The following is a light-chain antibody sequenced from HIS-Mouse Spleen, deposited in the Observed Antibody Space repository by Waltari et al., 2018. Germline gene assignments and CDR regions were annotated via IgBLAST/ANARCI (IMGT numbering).Light chain of an antibody. CDR2: EVS. Sequence: QSALTQPASVSGSPGQSITISCTGTSSDVGGYNYVSWYQQHPGKAPKRMIYEVSNRPSGVSNRFSGSKSGNTASLTISGLQAEDEADYYCSSYTSSSPYVVFGGGTKLTVL. V-gene: IGLV2-14*01. J-gene: IGLJ2*01. CDR3: SSYTSSSPYVV. CDR1: SSDVGGYNY.